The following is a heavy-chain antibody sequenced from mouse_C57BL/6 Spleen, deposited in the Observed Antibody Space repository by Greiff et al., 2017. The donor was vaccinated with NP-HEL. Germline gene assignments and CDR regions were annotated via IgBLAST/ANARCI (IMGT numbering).Heavy chain of an antibody. CDR3: ARGYDYDGGRFAY. CDR1: GFTFSDYG. CDR2: ISSGSSTI. V-gene: IGHV5-17*01. D-gene: IGHD2-4*01. J-gene: IGHJ3*01. Sequence: DVHLVESGGGLVKPGGSLKLSCAASGFTFSDYGMHWVRQAPEKGLEWVAYISSGSSTIYYADTVKGRFTIARDNAKNTLFLQMTSLRSEDTAMYYCARGYDYDGGRFAYWGQGTLVTVSA.